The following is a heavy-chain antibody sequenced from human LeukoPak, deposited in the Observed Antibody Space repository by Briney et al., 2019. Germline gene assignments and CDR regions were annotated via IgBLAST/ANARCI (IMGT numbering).Heavy chain of an antibody. V-gene: IGHV3-64*04. CDR1: GFTFSTYA. CDR2: ISTNGDST. J-gene: IGHJ5*02. Sequence: PGGSLRLSCAASGFTFSTYAMHWVRQAPGKGLEYVSAISTNGDSTYYADSVKGRFTISRDNSKNTLYLQMNSLRAEDTAVYYCARGRVAAASSWFDPWGQGTLVTVSS. D-gene: IGHD6-13*01. CDR3: ARGRVAAASSWFDP.